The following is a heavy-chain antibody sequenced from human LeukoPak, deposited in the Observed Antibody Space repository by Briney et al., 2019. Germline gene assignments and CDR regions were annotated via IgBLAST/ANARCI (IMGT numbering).Heavy chain of an antibody. CDR2: ISYDENNK. Sequence: GSSLRLSCAAPGFTFRRKVMLWVPPAPGKGLEWVSLISYDENNKFYADSVKGRFTISRDNPRNTLYLQMNSLSGEDAAVYSCARGGIPTGPYYYFYYIDVWGKGTAVTVSS. J-gene: IGHJ6*03. V-gene: IGHV3-30*01. CDR1: GFTFRRKV. CDR3: ARGGIPTGPYYYFYYIDV. D-gene: IGHD3-10*01.